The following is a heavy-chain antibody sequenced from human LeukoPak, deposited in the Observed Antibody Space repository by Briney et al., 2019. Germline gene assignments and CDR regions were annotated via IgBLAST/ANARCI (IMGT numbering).Heavy chain of an antibody. V-gene: IGHV1-46*01. Sequence: ASVKVSCKASGYTFTSYYMHWVRQAPGQGLEWMGIINPSGGSTSYAQKFQGRVTMTRDTSTSTAYMELSSLRSEDTAVYYCARSVIAAAALDYWGQGTLVTISS. CDR2: INPSGGST. D-gene: IGHD6-13*01. J-gene: IGHJ4*02. CDR3: ARSVIAAAALDY. CDR1: GYTFTSYY.